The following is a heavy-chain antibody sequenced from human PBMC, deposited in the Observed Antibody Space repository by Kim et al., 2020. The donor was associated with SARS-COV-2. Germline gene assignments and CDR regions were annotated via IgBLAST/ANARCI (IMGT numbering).Heavy chain of an antibody. D-gene: IGHD2-2*02. CDR3: ASIPAAIQSTQYYYGMDV. CDR2: ISSSSSYI. V-gene: IGHV3-21*01. J-gene: IGHJ6*02. CDR1: GFTFSSYS. Sequence: GGSLRLSCAASGFTFSSYSMNWVRQAPGKGLEWVSSISSSSSYIYYADSVKGRFTISRDNAKNSLYLQMNSLRAEDTAVYYCASIPAAIQSTQYYYGMDVWGQGTTVTVPS.